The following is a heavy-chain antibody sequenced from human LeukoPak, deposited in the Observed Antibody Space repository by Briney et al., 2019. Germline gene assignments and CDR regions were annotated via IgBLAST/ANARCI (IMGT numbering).Heavy chain of an antibody. J-gene: IGHJ4*02. CDR2: IYPGDSDT. CDR3: ARSHRGVVVPAAIDLDY. V-gene: IGHV5-51*01. CDR1: GYSFTSYW. Sequence: GESLKISCKGSGYSFTSYWIGWVRQMPRKGLEWMGIIYPGDSDTRYSASFQGQVTISADKSISTAYLQWSSLKASDTAMYYCARSHRGVVVPAAIDLDYWGQGTLVTVSS. D-gene: IGHD2-2*01.